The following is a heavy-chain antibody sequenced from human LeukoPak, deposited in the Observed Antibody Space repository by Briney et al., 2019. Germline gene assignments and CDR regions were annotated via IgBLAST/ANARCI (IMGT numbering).Heavy chain of an antibody. J-gene: IGHJ4*02. Sequence: GGSLRLSCAASGFTFSSYAMSWVRQAPGKGREGVAAISGSGGSTYYPDSANGRFTISRDNSKTTLYLQMNSLRAEDTAVYYCAKDKITTITESFDYWGQGTLVTVSS. CDR3: AKDKITTITESFDY. D-gene: IGHD5-12*01. CDR1: GFTFSSYA. V-gene: IGHV3-23*01. CDR2: ISGSGGST.